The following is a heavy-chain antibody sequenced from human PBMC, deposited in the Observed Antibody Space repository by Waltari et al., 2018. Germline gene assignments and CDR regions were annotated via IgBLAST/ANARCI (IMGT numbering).Heavy chain of an antibody. CDR3: AADRGRGIYFDY. CDR1: VASLSNSYW. J-gene: IGHJ4*02. Sequence: QVHLQEAGPGLVKPSGTLSLTCAVPVASLSNSYWWRWVRQPPGKGLEWIGQIHQSGRTNYNPSLDSRVIVSMDTSNTQISLKLTSATAADTAVYYCAADRGRGIYFDYWGQGTLVTVSP. V-gene: IGHV4-4*02. D-gene: IGHD2-15*01. CDR2: IHQSGRT.